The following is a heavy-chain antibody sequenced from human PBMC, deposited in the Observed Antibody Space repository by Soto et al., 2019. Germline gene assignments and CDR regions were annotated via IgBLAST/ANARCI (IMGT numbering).Heavy chain of an antibody. CDR2: ISAYNGNT. CDR3: ARDLQGLGYYDSSGYRDAFDI. D-gene: IGHD3-22*01. CDR1: GYAFTSYG. V-gene: IGHV1-18*01. Sequence: ASVEVSCKASGYAFTSYGISWVRQAPGQGLERMGWISAYNGNTNYAQKLQGRVTMTTDTSTSTAYMELRSLRSDDTAVYYCARDLQGLGYYDSSGYRDAFDIWGQGTMVTVSS. J-gene: IGHJ3*02.